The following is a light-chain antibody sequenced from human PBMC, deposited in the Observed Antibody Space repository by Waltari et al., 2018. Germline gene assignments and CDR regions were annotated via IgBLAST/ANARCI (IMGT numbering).Light chain of an antibody. V-gene: IGKV3-15*01. J-gene: IGKJ2*01. CDR3: QQYQNWPQT. CDR2: GAS. Sequence: EIVMTQSPATLFVSPGERATLSCRASQSISSNLAGYQQKPGQAPRLLMYGASTRATAIPARFSGSGSGTEFALTISSLQSEDSAVYYCQQYQNWPQTFGQGTKLQIK. CDR1: QSISSN.